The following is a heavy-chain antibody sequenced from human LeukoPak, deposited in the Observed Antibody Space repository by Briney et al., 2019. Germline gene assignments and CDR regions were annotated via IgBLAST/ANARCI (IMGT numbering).Heavy chain of an antibody. CDR1: GFTFSNAW. D-gene: IGHD2-2*01. CDR2: IKSKTDGGTT. V-gene: IGHV3-15*01. Sequence: PGGSLGLSCAASGFTFSNAWMSWVRQAPGKGLEWVGRIKSKTDGGTTDYAAPVKGRFTISRDDSKNTLYLQMNSLKTEDTAVYYCTTDFSVFNNIVVVPASRFGWFDPWGQGTLVTVSS. CDR3: TTDFSVFNNIVVVPASRFGWFDP. J-gene: IGHJ5*02.